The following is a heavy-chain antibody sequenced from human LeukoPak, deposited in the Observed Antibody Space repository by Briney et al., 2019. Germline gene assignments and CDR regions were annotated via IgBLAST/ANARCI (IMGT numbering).Heavy chain of an antibody. CDR1: GGSISSYY. D-gene: IGHD5-12*01. J-gene: IGHJ6*04. Sequence: PSETLSLTCTVSGGSISSYYWSWIRQPPGKGLEWIGYIYCSGSTNYNPSLKSRVTISVDTSKNQFSLKLSSVTATDTAVYYCARAGYSGSDFSVWGKGSTVTVSS. CDR3: ARAGYSGSDFSV. V-gene: IGHV4-59*01. CDR2: IYCSGST.